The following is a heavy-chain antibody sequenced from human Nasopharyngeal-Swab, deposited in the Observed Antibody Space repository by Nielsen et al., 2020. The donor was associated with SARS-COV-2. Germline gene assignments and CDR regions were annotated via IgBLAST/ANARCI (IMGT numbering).Heavy chain of an antibody. D-gene: IGHD6-13*01. CDR1: GGSISSSSYY. Sequence: GSLRLPCTVSGGSISSSSYYWGWIRQPPGKGLEWIGSIYYSGSTYYNPSLKSRVTISVDTSKNQFSLKLSSVTAADTAVYYCARGGIAAAGDYFDYWGQGTLVTVSS. CDR2: IYYSGST. CDR3: ARGGIAAAGDYFDY. J-gene: IGHJ4*02. V-gene: IGHV4-39*07.